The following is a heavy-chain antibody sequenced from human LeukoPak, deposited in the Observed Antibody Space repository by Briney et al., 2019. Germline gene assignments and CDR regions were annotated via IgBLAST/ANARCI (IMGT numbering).Heavy chain of an antibody. J-gene: IGHJ4*02. V-gene: IGHV1-2*02. CDR1: GYTFTSYG. CDR2: INPNSGGT. CDR3: ARSCGLRYYFDY. Sequence: ASVKVSCKASGYTFTSYGIRWVRQAPGQGLEWMGWINPNSGGTNYAQKFQGRVTMTRDTSISTAYMELSRLRSDDTAVYYCARSCGLRYYFDYWGQGTLVSVSS. D-gene: IGHD4-17*01.